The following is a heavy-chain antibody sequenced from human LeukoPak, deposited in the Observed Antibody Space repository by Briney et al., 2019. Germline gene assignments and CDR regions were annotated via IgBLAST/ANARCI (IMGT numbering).Heavy chain of an antibody. J-gene: IGHJ4*02. CDR2: ISSSSSSYI. V-gene: IGHV3-21*01. D-gene: IGHD2-2*01. CDR1: GFTFSRYT. Sequence: PGGSLRLSCAASGFTFSRYTMNWVRQAPGKGLEWVSSISSSSSSYIYYADSVKGRFTIPRDNAKNSLYLQMNSLRAEDTAVYYCARADSCSSTTCYLFDYWGQGTLVTVSS. CDR3: ARADSCSSTTCYLFDY.